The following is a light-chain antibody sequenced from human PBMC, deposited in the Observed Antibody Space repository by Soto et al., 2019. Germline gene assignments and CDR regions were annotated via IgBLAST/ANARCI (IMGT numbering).Light chain of an antibody. CDR3: HQYGISPPT. CDR1: QTISSSY. V-gene: IGKV3-20*01. Sequence: EIVLTQSPGTLSLSPGERASLSCRASQTISSSYLAWYQQKPGQAPRLLVYGISTRAAGIPDRFRGSGSGTDFTLTITRLEPEDFAVFYCHQYGISPPTFGPGTKVDIK. CDR2: GIS. J-gene: IGKJ1*01.